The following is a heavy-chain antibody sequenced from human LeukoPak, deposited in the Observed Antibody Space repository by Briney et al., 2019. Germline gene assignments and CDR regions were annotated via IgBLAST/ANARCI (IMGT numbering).Heavy chain of an antibody. CDR2: INHSGST. J-gene: IGHJ4*02. V-gene: IGHV4-34*01. D-gene: IGHD3-3*01. CDR1: GESFSGYY. Sequence: PSETLSLTCAVYGESFSGYYWSWIRQPPGKGLEWIGEINHSGSTNYNPSLKSRATISVDTSKNQFSLKLSSVTAADTAVYYCAGLNITIFGVVPGGGQGTLVTVSS. CDR3: AGLNITIFGVVPG.